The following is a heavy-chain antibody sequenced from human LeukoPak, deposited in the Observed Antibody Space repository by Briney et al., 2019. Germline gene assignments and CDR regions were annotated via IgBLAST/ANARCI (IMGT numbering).Heavy chain of an antibody. CDR3: ARDSGSYPLGFDY. CDR1: GGSISSSSYY. V-gene: IGHV4-39*02. J-gene: IGHJ4*02. Sequence: SETLSLTCTVSGGSISSSSYYWGWIRQPPGKGLEWIGSIYYSGSTYYNPSLKSRVTISVDTSKNQFSLKLSSVTAADTAVYYCARDSGSYPLGFDYWGQGTLVTVSS. CDR2: IYYSGST. D-gene: IGHD1-26*01.